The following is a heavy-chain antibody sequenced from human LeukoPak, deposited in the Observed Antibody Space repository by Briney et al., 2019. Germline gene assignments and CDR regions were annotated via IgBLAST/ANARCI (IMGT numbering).Heavy chain of an antibody. Sequence: SETLSLTCAVSGGSITNSNWWTWVRQPPGKGLEWIGEIHHSGNSNYSPSLKSRVTISVDKSENQFSLKLSSVTAADTAVYYCARVLTSGYDPGGFDYWGQGTLVTVSS. V-gene: IGHV4-4*02. CDR2: IHHSGNS. D-gene: IGHD5-12*01. J-gene: IGHJ4*02. CDR3: ARVLTSGYDPGGFDY. CDR1: GGSITNSNW.